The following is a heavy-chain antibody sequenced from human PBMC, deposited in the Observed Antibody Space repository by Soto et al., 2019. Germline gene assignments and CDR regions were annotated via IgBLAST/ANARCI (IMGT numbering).Heavy chain of an antibody. CDR2: ISGSGDDT. CDR1: GFIFSDYV. D-gene: IGHD4-17*01. Sequence: LRLSCAASGFIFSDYVMAWVRQTPGKGLEWVSKISGSGDDTEYAASVKGRFSISRDNSKNTLYLQMDSLRAEDTAVYSCAPLDYGDLFDYWGRGTLVTVSS. V-gene: IGHV3-23*01. J-gene: IGHJ4*02. CDR3: APLDYGDLFDY.